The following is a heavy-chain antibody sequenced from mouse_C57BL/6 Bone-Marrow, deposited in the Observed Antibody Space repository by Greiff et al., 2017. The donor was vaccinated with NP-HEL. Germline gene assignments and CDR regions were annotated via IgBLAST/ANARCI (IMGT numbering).Heavy chain of an antibody. CDR1: GFTFTDYN. Sequence: VQLQQSGPELVKPGASVKMSCKASGFTFTDYNMHWVKQSHGKSLEWIGYINPNNGGTSYNQKFKGKATLTVNKSSSTAYMELRSLTSEDSAVYSCAREGDYYGSSPFAYWGQGTLVTVSA. V-gene: IGHV1-22*01. CDR3: AREGDYYGSSPFAY. CDR2: INPNNGGT. D-gene: IGHD1-1*01. J-gene: IGHJ3*01.